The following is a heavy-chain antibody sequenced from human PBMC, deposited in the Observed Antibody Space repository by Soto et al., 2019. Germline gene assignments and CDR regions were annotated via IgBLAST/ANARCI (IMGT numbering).Heavy chain of an antibody. CDR1: GYSFAGFY. J-gene: IGHJ3*02. CDR3: AIIMTHSDSFDI. V-gene: IGHV1-2*04. D-gene: IGHD3-16*01. CDR2: INSNSGAT. Sequence: ASVKVSCKASGYSFAGFYIHWMRQAPGQGLEWVGSINSNSGATTYAQKFQDSVAMTRDTSVSTAYMDLNRLTSDDTAIYYCAIIMTHSDSFDIWGQGTMVTVSS.